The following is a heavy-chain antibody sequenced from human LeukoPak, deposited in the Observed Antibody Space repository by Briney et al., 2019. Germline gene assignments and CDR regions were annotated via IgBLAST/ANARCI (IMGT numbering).Heavy chain of an antibody. D-gene: IGHD2-2*02. J-gene: IGHJ6*03. V-gene: IGHV1-8*01. CDR1: GYTFTSYD. CDR3: ARTAIVVVPAAILRDYYYYMDV. CDR2: MNPNSGNT. Sequence: ASVKVSCKASGYTFTSYDINWVRQATGQGLEWMGWMNPNSGNTGYAQKFQGRVTMTRNTSISTAYMELSSLRSEDTAVYYCARTAIVVVPAAILRDYYYYMDVWGKGTTVTVSS.